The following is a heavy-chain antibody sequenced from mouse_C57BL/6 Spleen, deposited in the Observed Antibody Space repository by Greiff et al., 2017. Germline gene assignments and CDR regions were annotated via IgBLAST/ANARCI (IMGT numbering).Heavy chain of an antibody. Sequence: VKLQESGPELVKPGASVKISCKASGYTFTDYYINWVKQRPGQGLEWIGWIFPGSGSTYYNEKFKGKATLTVDKSSSTAYMLLSSLTSEDSAVYFCARNSNYVRYAMDYWGQGTSVTVSS. J-gene: IGHJ4*01. D-gene: IGHD2-5*01. V-gene: IGHV1-75*01. CDR2: IFPGSGST. CDR3: ARNSNYVRYAMDY. CDR1: GYTFTDYY.